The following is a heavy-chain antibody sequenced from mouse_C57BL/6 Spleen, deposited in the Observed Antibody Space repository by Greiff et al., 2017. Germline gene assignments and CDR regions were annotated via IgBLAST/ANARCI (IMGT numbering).Heavy chain of an antibody. Sequence: EVKLMESGGGLVQPKGSLKLSCAASGFSFNTYAMNWVRQAPGKGLEWVARIRSKSNNYATYYAESVKDRFNISRDDSESMLYLQMNNLKTEDTAMYYCVRQGYYGSSYVFDYWGQGTTLTVSS. CDR3: VRQGYYGSSYVFDY. V-gene: IGHV10-1*01. CDR2: IRSKSNNYAT. D-gene: IGHD1-1*01. CDR1: GFSFNTYA. J-gene: IGHJ2*01.